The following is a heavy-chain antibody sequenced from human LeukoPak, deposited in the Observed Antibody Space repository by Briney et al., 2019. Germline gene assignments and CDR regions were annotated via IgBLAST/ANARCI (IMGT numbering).Heavy chain of an antibody. CDR2: INPNSGGT. D-gene: IGHD5-18*01. J-gene: IGHJ4*02. CDR3: ARVSGYSYEIDY. V-gene: IGHV1-2*06. Sequence: GASVKVSCKASGYTFTGYYMHWVRQAPGQGLEWMGRINPNSGGTNYAQKFRGRVTMTRDTSISTAYMELSRLRSDDTAVYYCARVSGYSYEIDYWGQGTLVTVSS. CDR1: GYTFTGYY.